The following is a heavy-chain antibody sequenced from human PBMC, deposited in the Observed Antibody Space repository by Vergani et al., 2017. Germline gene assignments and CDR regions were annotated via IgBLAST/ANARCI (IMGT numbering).Heavy chain of an antibody. CDR3: ARFLPDYDILTGTYYYGMDV. Sequence: QVQLVQSGAEVKKPGASVKVSCKASGYTFTSYGISWVRQAPGQGLEWMGWISAYNGNTNYAQKLQGRVTMTTDTSTSTAYMERRSLRSDDTAVYYCARFLPDYDILTGTYYYGMDVWGQGTTVTVSS. J-gene: IGHJ6*02. D-gene: IGHD3-9*01. V-gene: IGHV1-18*01. CDR1: GYTFTSYG. CDR2: ISAYNGNT.